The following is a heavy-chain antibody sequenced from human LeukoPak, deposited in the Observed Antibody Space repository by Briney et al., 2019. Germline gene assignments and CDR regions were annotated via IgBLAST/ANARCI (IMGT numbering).Heavy chain of an antibody. D-gene: IGHD4-23*01. Sequence: PSETLSLTCTVSGGSISSYYWSWIRQAPGKGLEWIGYMYNSGSGSYNPSLKSRVTISIDTSKSQFSLKLSSVTAADTAIYYCARRGYGGNSGLGSWFDPWAQGTLVTVSS. CDR2: MYNSGSG. CDR3: ARRGYGGNSGLGSWFDP. J-gene: IGHJ5*02. V-gene: IGHV4-59*01. CDR1: GGSISSYY.